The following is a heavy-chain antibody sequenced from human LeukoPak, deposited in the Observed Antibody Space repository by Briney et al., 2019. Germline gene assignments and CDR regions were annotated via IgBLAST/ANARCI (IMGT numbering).Heavy chain of an antibody. CDR2: IRGSDGST. CDR3: AKDVYGDYGGLDY. J-gene: IGHJ4*02. V-gene: IGHV3-23*01. D-gene: IGHD4-17*01. CDR1: GFTFSSYS. Sequence: GGSLRLSCAASGFTFSSYSMNWVRQAPGKGLEWVSSIRGSDGSTYYADSAKGRFAISRDNSKNTLYLQMNSLRAEDTAVYYCAKDVYGDYGGLDYWGQETLVTVSS.